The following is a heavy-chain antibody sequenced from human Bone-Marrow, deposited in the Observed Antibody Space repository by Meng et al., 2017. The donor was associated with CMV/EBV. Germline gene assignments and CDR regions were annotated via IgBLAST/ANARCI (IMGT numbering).Heavy chain of an antibody. V-gene: IGHV3-15*01. Sequence: GGPLRLSCAASGFTFSNAWMSWVRQAPGKGPEWIGRIKSKTDGGTADYAAPVKGRFTISREDSENTLYLQINSPQSEATAVYYCTTYSHSSGWTWGQGTLVTVSS. CDR1: GFTFSNAW. CDR3: TTYSHSSGWT. CDR2: IKSKTDGGTA. J-gene: IGHJ4*02. D-gene: IGHD6-19*01.